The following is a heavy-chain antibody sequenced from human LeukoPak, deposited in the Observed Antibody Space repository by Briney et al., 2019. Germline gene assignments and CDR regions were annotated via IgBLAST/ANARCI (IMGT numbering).Heavy chain of an antibody. CDR1: GGSFSGYY. Sequence: SETLSLTCAVYGGSFSGYYWSWIRQPPGKGLEWIGEINHSGSTNYNPSLKSRVTISVVTSKNQFSLKLSSVTAADTAVYYCAREGSSGTYGRRYYYYGMDVWGQGTTVTVSS. V-gene: IGHV4-34*01. J-gene: IGHJ6*02. CDR3: AREGSSGTYGRRYYYYGMDV. CDR2: INHSGST. D-gene: IGHD3-10*01.